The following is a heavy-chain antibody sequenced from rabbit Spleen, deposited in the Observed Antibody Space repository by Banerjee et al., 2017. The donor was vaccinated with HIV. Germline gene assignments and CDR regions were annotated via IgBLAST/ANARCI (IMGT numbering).Heavy chain of an antibody. V-gene: IGHV1S40*01. CDR3: ARFYADYGDIGYAAM. CDR2: IYTGSSGST. J-gene: IGHJ6*01. CDR1: GFFLINNYV. Sequence: QSLEESGGDLVKPGGSLALTCTASGFFLINNYVMCWVRQAPGKGLEWIGYIYTGSSGSTYYASWAKGRFTISKTSATTVTLQMSNQTVADTATYFCARFYADYGDIGYAAMWGPGTLVTV. D-gene: IGHD2-1*01.